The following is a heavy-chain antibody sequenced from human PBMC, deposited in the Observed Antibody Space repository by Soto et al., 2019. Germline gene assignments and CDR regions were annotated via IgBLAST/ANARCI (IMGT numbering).Heavy chain of an antibody. V-gene: IGHV1-3*01. Sequence: QVQLVQSGAEVKKPGASVKVSCKASGYTFTSYAMHWVRQAPGQRLEWMGWINAGNGNTKYSQKFQGRVTITRDTSASTAYMELSRMRSEDTAVYYCAREYYDFWSGYYTTFDYWGQGTLVTVSS. D-gene: IGHD3-3*01. CDR1: GYTFTSYA. J-gene: IGHJ4*02. CDR2: INAGNGNT. CDR3: AREYYDFWSGYYTTFDY.